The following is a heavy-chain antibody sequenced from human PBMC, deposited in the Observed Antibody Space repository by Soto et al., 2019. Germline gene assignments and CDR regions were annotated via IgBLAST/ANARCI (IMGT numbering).Heavy chain of an antibody. V-gene: IGHV1-69*02. CDR1: GGTFASFT. Sequence: QVQLVQSGAEVKKPGSSVKVSCKASGGTFASFTISWVRQAPGQGLEWLGRIIPMLGITKSAQKFQGRVTITADTSPATAYMELSSLQSDDTAVYYCARGPNTLPDYWGQGSLVTVSS. J-gene: IGHJ4*02. CDR3: ARGPNTLPDY. CDR2: IIPMLGIT.